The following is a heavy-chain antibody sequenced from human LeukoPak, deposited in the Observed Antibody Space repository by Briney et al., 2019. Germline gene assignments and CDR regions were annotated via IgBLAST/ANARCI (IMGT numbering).Heavy chain of an antibody. Sequence: GGSLRLSCAASGFTVSSNYMSWVRQAPGKGLEWVSVIYSGGSTYYADSVKGRFTISRHNSKNTLYLQMNSLRSDDTAVYYCASSGFRVVVAAPRPDFDYWGQGTLVTVSS. CDR2: IYSGGST. CDR3: ASSGFRVVVAAPRPDFDY. CDR1: GFTVSSNY. V-gene: IGHV3-53*04. J-gene: IGHJ4*02. D-gene: IGHD2-15*01.